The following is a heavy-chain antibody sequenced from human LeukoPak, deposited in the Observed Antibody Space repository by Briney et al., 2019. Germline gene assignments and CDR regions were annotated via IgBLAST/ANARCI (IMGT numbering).Heavy chain of an antibody. J-gene: IGHJ4*02. CDR2: ISSNNNYI. D-gene: IGHD4-23*01. V-gene: IGHV3-21*01. Sequence: PGGSLRLSCAASEFTFSSYTMNWVRQAPGKGLEWVSSISSNNNYIYYADSVKGRFTISRDNAKNSLYLQMNSLRAEDTAVYYCARGSRGNFDYWGQGTLVTVSS. CDR1: EFTFSSYT. CDR3: ARGSRGNFDY.